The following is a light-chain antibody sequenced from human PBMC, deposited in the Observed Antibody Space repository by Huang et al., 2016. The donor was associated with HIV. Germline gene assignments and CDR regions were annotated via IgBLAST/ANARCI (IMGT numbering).Light chain of an antibody. J-gene: IGKJ2*01. V-gene: IGKV1-NL1*01. CDR3: HQYYTIPHT. CDR2: AAS. CDR1: QGIGNS. Sequence: DIQMTQSPSSLSASVGDRVTITCRASQGIGNSLAWYHQKSGKAPKLLLFAASRLESGVPSRFSGSVSGTDYTLTISNLQPEDFATYCCHQYYTIPHTFGQGSKLEIK.